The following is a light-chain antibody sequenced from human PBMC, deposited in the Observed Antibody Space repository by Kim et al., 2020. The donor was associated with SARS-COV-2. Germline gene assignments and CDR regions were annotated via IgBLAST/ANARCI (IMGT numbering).Light chain of an antibody. J-gene: IGLJ2*01. CDR2: GNN. Sequence: ALGKTVTITCQGDRVRSFYRSWYQQKPGLAPVLVIYGNNNRPSGIPDRFSGFSSGNTASLTITGAQAEDEADYYCNSRDSSGNHLVFGGGIQLTVL. CDR1: RVRSFY. V-gene: IGLV3-19*01. CDR3: NSRDSSGNHLV.